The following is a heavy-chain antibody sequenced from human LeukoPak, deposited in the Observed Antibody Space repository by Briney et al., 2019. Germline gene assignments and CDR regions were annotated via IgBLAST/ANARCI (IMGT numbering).Heavy chain of an antibody. J-gene: IGHJ4*02. CDR3: AKWGPHCVGDYCPALDS. V-gene: IGHV3-7*01. D-gene: IGHD2-21*02. CDR1: RFTFSNYW. CDR2: INQDGSKK. Sequence: GGSLRLSCVASRFTFSNYWMSWVRQAPGKGLEWVANINQDGSKKVYADSMKGRFTISRDNAKQSLYLQLNSLRADDTAVYYCAKWGPHCVGDYCPALDSWGQGTLVTVSS.